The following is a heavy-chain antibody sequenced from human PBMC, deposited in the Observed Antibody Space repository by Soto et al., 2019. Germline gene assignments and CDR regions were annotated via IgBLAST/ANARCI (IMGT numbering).Heavy chain of an antibody. CDR2: IVVGSGNT. D-gene: IGHD3-3*01. Sequence: SVKVSCKASGFTFTSSAMQWVRQARGQRLEWIGWIVVGSGNTNYAQKFQERVTITRDMSTSTAYMELSSLRSEDTAVYYCAAAATYYDFWSGYSANGYWFDPWGQGTLVTVSS. CDR1: GFTFTSSA. V-gene: IGHV1-58*02. CDR3: AAAATYYDFWSGYSANGYWFDP. J-gene: IGHJ5*02.